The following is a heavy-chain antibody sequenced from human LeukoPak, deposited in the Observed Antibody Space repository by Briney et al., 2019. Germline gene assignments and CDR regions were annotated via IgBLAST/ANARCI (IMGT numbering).Heavy chain of an antibody. J-gene: IGHJ3*02. CDR3: ARANYYDSSGYSRGAFDI. CDR1: GGSISGSSYY. Sequence: SETLSLTCTVSGGSISGSSYYWGWIRQPPGKGREWIGSIYYSGSTCYNPSLKSRVTISVDTSKNQFSLKLSSVIGADTAVYYCARANYYDSSGYSRGAFDIWGQGTMVTVSS. V-gene: IGHV4-39*07. D-gene: IGHD3-22*01. CDR2: IYYSGST.